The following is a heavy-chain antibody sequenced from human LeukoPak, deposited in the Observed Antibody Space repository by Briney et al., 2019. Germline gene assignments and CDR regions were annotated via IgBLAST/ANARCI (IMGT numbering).Heavy chain of an antibody. Sequence: GGSLRLSCAASGFTFSSYWMSWVRQAPGKGLEWVANIKQDGSEKYYVDSVKGRFTISRDNAKNSLYLQMNSLRAEDTAVYYCARALPYYYDPYLDYWGQGTLVTVSS. CDR1: GFTFSSYW. CDR2: IKQDGSEK. D-gene: IGHD3-22*01. V-gene: IGHV3-7*01. J-gene: IGHJ4*02. CDR3: ARALPYYYDPYLDY.